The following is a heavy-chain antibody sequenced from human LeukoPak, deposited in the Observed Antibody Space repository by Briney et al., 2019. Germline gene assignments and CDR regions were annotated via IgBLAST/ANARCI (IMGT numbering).Heavy chain of an antibody. V-gene: IGHV3-21*01. CDR2: ITSAGGYT. D-gene: IGHD2-2*01. CDR1: GFTFSDYS. J-gene: IGHJ6*03. CDR3: ATSGGFVLPNAITGNWYMDV. Sequence: GRSLRLSCGASGFTFSDYSMNWVRHAPGKELAWVASITSAGGYTYYADSVKGRFTISRDNPQNSLFLQMNSLRAEDTAVYFCATSGGFVLPNAITGNWYMDVWGRGTSVTVSS.